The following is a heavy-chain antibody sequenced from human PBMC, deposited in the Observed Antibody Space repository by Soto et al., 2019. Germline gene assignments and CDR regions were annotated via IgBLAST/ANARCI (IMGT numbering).Heavy chain of an antibody. V-gene: IGHV4-31*03. Sequence: QVQLQESGPGLVKPSQTLSLTCTVSGGSISSGGYYWSWIRQHQGKGLEWIGYIYYSGTTYYNPSLKSRVTISVDTSKNQFSLKLSSVTAADTAVYYCARDSRDGYYDYWGQGTLVTVSS. CDR3: ARDSRDGYYDY. J-gene: IGHJ4*02. CDR2: IYYSGTT. CDR1: GGSISSGGYY. D-gene: IGHD2-2*01.